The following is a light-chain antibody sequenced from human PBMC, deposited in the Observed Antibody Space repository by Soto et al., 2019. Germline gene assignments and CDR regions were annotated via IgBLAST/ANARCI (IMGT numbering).Light chain of an antibody. J-gene: IGKJ2*01. CDR1: QSVSSSY. Sequence: EIVLTQSPGTLSLSPGERATLSCRASQSVSSSYLAWYQQKPGQAPRLLIYGASSRATGIPDRFSGSGSGTDFTLTISRLEPEDFAVYYCQHYGSSPNTCGQGTKLEIK. V-gene: IGKV3-20*01. CDR2: GAS. CDR3: QHYGSSPNT.